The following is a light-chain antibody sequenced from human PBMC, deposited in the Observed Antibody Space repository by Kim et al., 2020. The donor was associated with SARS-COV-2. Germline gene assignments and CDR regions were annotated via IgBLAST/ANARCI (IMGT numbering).Light chain of an antibody. V-gene: IGKV3-15*01. CDR3: QQYNNWPPWT. Sequence: SAGESAPHSCRASRSVSSNFAWYQQKPGQAPRLLIYGASTRAPGIPARFSGSGSGTEFTLTISSLQSEDFAVYYCQQYNNWPPWTFGQGTKVDIK. CDR1: RSVSSN. J-gene: IGKJ1*01. CDR2: GAS.